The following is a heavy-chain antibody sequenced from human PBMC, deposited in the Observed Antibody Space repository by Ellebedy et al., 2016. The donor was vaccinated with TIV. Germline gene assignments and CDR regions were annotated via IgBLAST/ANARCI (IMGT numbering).Heavy chain of an antibody. J-gene: IGHJ6*02. D-gene: IGHD5-18*01. CDR3: ARDRDTVMANHYYYGMDV. Sequence: PGGSLRLSCSASGFTFGSYAMSWVRQAPGKGLEWLSYISSTGSTRDYAYSVKGRFTISRDNANNSLYLHINSLRAEDTAVYYCARDRDTVMANHYYYGMDVWGQGTTVLVSS. V-gene: IGHV3-48*03. CDR1: GFTFGSYA. CDR2: ISSTGSTR.